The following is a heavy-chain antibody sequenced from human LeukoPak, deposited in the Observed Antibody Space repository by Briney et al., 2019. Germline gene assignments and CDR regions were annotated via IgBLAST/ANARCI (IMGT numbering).Heavy chain of an antibody. J-gene: IGHJ4*02. V-gene: IGHV1-2*02. CDR1: GYTFAGYY. CDR2: INPNSGGT. Sequence: VASVKVSCKASGYTFAGYYMHGVRQAPGQGLEGMGWINPNSGGTNYAQKFQGRVTMTRDTSISTAYMELSRLRSDDTAVYYCASALSSGSPLGYWGQGTLVTVSS. D-gene: IGHD3-22*01. CDR3: ASALSSGSPLGY.